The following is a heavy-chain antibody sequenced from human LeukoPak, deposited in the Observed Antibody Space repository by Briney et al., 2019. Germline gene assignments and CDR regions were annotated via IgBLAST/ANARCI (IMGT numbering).Heavy chain of an antibody. V-gene: IGHV1-3*04. CDR1: GYTFTSYA. CDR2: INTDNGKT. D-gene: IGHD5-24*01. CDR3: AREAATMTTFVPHYFAF. J-gene: IGHJ4*02. Sequence: ASVKVSCKASGYTFTSYAIHWVRQAPGQRLEWMGWINTDNGKTEYSQNFQGRVTITIDTAANTAYVDLTDLTSEDTAVYDCAREAATMTTFVPHYFAFWGQGTLVIVSS.